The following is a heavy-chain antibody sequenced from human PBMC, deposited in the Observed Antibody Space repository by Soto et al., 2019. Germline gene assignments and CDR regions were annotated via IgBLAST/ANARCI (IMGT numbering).Heavy chain of an antibody. Sequence: PGGSLRLSCAASGFTFSSYAMSWVRQAPGKGLEWVSAISGSGGSTYYADSVKGRFTISRDNSKNTLYLQMNSLRAEDTAVYYCANEPYYYDSGGPSGWYGMDVWGQGTTVTVSS. D-gene: IGHD3-22*01. CDR1: GFTFSSYA. CDR2: ISGSGGST. V-gene: IGHV3-23*01. J-gene: IGHJ6*02. CDR3: ANEPYYYDSGGPSGWYGMDV.